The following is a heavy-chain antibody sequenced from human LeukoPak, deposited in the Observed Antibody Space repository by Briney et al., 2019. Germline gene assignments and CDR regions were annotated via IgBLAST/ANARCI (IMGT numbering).Heavy chain of an antibody. CDR1: GYTFTTYW. V-gene: IGHV5-51*01. CDR2: RNPADSDT. CDR3: ARHVSSSRVAYDV. Sequence: GESLKIFCKGSGYTFTTYWIGWGRQVPGKGLEWIGLRNPADSDTRYSPSFQGQVTISVDKSISTAYLEWSSLKASDTAMYYCARHVSSSRVAYDVWGQGTMVTVSS. J-gene: IGHJ3*01. D-gene: IGHD2-2*01.